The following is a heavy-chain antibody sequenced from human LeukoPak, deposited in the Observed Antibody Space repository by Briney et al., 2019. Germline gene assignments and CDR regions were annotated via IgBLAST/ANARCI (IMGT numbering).Heavy chain of an antibody. CDR1: GFTFSSYS. J-gene: IGHJ6*02. CDR2: ISSSSSYI. D-gene: IGHD3-10*01. V-gene: IGHV3-21*01. Sequence: GGSLRLSCAASGFTFSSYSMNWVRQAPGKGLEWVSSISSSSSYIYYADSVKGRFTISRDNAKNSLYLQMNSLRAEDTAVYYCASLNMVRGKEPGTYGMDVWGQGTTVTVSS. CDR3: ASLNMVRGKEPGTYGMDV.